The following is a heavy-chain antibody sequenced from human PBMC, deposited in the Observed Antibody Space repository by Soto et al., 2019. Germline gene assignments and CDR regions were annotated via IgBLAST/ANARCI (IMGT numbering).Heavy chain of an antibody. CDR3: AGIARDMFDY. CDR2: IYYSGST. Sequence: PSETLSLTCTVSGGSISSYYWSWIRQPPGKGLEWIGYIYYSGSTNYNPSLKSRVTISVDTSKNQFSLKLSSVTAADTAVYYCAGIARDMFDYWGQGTLVTVSS. V-gene: IGHV4-59*08. CDR1: GGSISSYY. J-gene: IGHJ4*02. D-gene: IGHD2-15*01.